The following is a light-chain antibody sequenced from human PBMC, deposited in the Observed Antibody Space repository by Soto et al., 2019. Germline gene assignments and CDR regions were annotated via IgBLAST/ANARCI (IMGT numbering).Light chain of an antibody. Sequence: DIQMTQSPSSLSASVGDRVTITCQASQDIKNYLNWYQQKPGKAPKLLIYEASNLETGVPSRFSGSGSGRSFTFTISGMQHEDIAKYYCQQCDDFITFGGGTRIEIK. CDR2: EAS. CDR3: QQCDDFIT. V-gene: IGKV1-33*01. CDR1: QDIKNY. J-gene: IGKJ4*01.